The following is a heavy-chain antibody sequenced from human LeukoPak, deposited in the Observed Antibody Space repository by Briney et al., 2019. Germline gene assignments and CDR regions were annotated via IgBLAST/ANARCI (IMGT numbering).Heavy chain of an antibody. CDR2: ISNDGSRK. Sequence: GGSLRLPCAPTGFTFSRHGMHWVRQAPGKGLEWVAIISNDGSRKYYAHSVEGRFTISRDNSKNTLYLQMDSLRAEDTAVYYCARDRAWNYFDYWGQGTLVTVSS. CDR3: ARDRAWNYFDY. D-gene: IGHD3-3*01. CDR1: GFTFSRHG. V-gene: IGHV3-30*03. J-gene: IGHJ4*02.